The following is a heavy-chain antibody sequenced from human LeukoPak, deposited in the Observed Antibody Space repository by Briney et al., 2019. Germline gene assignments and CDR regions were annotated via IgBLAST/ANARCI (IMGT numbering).Heavy chain of an antibody. CDR1: GGPISSYY. J-gene: IGHJ1*01. D-gene: IGHD3-10*01. V-gene: IGHV4-59*12. CDR2: ISHSGST. CDR3: AAYYGPGSYPLYFQH. Sequence: SETLSHTCSVSGGPISSYYWNWIRQTPGKGLEWIGYISHSGSTNSNPSLKNRVTISIDTSTSQFSLKLSSVTAADTAVYYCAAYYGPGSYPLYFQHWGQGTLVTVSS.